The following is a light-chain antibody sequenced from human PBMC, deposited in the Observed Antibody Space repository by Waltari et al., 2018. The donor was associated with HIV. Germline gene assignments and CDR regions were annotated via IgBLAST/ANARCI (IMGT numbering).Light chain of an antibody. V-gene: IGKV3-11*01. Sequence: EIVLTQSPATLSLSPGASATLSCRASQSISSYLAWYQQTPGQAPRLLIYDASNRATGIPARFSGSGSGTDFTLTISSLEPEDFAVYHCQHRSNWPLTFGGGTKVEIK. CDR1: QSISSY. CDR3: QHRSNWPLT. CDR2: DAS. J-gene: IGKJ4*01.